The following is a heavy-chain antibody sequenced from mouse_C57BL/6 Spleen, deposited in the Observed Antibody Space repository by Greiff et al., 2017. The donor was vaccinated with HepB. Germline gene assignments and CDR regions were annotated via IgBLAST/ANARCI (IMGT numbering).Heavy chain of an antibody. V-gene: IGHV1-64*01. CDR2: IHPNSGST. CDR3: ARRYYGSSPLAMDY. CDR1: GYTFTSYW. D-gene: IGHD1-1*01. Sequence: QVQLQQPGAELVKPGASVKLSCKASGYTFTSYWMHWVKQRPGQGLEWIGMIHPNSGSTNYNEKFKSKATLTVDKSSSTAYMQRSSLTSEDSAVYYCARRYYGSSPLAMDYWGQGTSVTVSS. J-gene: IGHJ4*01.